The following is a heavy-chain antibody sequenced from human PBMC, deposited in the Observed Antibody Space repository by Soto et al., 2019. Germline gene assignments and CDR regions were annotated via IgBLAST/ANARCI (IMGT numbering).Heavy chain of an antibody. CDR2: ISSSSSTI. Sequence: EVQLVESGGGLVQPGGSLRLTCAASGFTFSRYSMNWVRQAPGKGLEWVSYISSSSSTIYYADSVKGRFTISRDNAKNSLYLQMNSLRDEDTAVYYCARYVDTAMVFGYWGQGTLVTVSS. V-gene: IGHV3-48*02. J-gene: IGHJ4*02. CDR1: GFTFSRYS. D-gene: IGHD5-18*01. CDR3: ARYVDTAMVFGY.